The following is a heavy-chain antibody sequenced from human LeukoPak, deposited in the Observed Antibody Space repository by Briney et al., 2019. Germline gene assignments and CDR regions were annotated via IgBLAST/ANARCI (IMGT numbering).Heavy chain of an antibody. J-gene: IGHJ3*02. CDR2: INPNSGGT. Sequence: ASVKVSCKASGYTFTGYYMHWVRQAPGQGLEWMGWINPNSGGTNYAQKFQGRVTMTRDTSISTAYMELSRLRSDDTAVYYCARDRAYQLIYDAFDIWGQGTMVTVSS. CDR3: ARDRAYQLIYDAFDI. CDR1: GYTFTGYY. V-gene: IGHV1-2*02. D-gene: IGHD2-2*01.